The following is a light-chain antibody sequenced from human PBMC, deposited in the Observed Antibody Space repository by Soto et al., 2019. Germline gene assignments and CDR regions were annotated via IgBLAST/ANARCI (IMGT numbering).Light chain of an antibody. CDR3: QQFNTYPLS. Sequence: DIQLTQSPSFLSASVGDRVTITCRASQGINDYLAWYQQKPGKAPKLLIYAASTLQREVTSRFSGSASGTKLTLTLSGLQPEDFANYYCQQFNTYPLSFGGGTKVEVK. V-gene: IGKV1-9*01. J-gene: IGKJ4*01. CDR1: QGINDY. CDR2: AAS.